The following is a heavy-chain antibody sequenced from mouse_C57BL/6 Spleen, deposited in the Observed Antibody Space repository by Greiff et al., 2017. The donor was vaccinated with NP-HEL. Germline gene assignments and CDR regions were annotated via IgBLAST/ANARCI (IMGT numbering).Heavy chain of an antibody. CDR2: ISSGSSTI. CDR1: GFTFSDYG. Sequence: EVKLMESGGGLVKPGGSLKLSCAASGFTFSDYGMHWVRQAPEKGLEWVAYISSGSSTIYYADTVKGRFTISRDNGKNTLFLQMTSLRSEDTAMYYCARFPIYYGSSYWYFDVWGTGTTVTVSS. J-gene: IGHJ1*03. V-gene: IGHV5-17*01. D-gene: IGHD1-1*01. CDR3: ARFPIYYGSSYWYFDV.